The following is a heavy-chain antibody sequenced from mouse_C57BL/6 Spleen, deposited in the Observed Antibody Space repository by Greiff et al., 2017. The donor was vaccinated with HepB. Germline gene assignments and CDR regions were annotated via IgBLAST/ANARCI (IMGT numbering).Heavy chain of an antibody. Sequence: QVQLQQSGAELVRPGTSVKMSCKASGYTFTNYWIGWAKQRPGHGLEWIGDIYPGGGYTNYNEKFKGKATLTADKSSSTAYMQFSSLTSEDSAIYYCAINWEFYFDYWGQGTTLTVSS. V-gene: IGHV1-63*01. CDR3: AINWEFYFDY. CDR2: IYPGGGYT. CDR1: GYTFTNYW. D-gene: IGHD4-1*01. J-gene: IGHJ2*01.